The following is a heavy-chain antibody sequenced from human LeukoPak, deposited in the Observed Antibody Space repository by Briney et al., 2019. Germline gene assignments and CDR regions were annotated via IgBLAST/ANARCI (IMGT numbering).Heavy chain of an antibody. J-gene: IGHJ6*03. V-gene: IGHV1-2*02. Sequence: ASVKVSCKASGYTFTGYYMHWVRQAPGQGLEWMGWINPNSGGTNYAQKFQGRVTMTRDTSISTAYMELSRLRSDDTAVYYCARDAGYNFGPPGPYYYYMDVWGKGTTVTISS. D-gene: IGHD5-24*01. CDR2: INPNSGGT. CDR1: GYTFTGYY. CDR3: ARDAGYNFGPPGPYYYYMDV.